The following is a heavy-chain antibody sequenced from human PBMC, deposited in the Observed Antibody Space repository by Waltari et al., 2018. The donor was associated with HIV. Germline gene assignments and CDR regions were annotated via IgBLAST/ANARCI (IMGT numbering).Heavy chain of an antibody. CDR2: IRSGGSST. CDR3: ARREATVVRGVYYYGMDV. Sequence: EVQLVESGGGLVQPGGSLRLSCAASGFTFRSYWMHWVRQAPGKGLVWVSSIRSGGSSTSYADFVKGRFTISRDNAKNTLYLEMNGLRAEDTAVYYCARREATVVRGVYYYGMDVWGQGTTVTVSS. D-gene: IGHD3-10*01. CDR1: GFTFRSYW. V-gene: IGHV3-74*01. J-gene: IGHJ6*02.